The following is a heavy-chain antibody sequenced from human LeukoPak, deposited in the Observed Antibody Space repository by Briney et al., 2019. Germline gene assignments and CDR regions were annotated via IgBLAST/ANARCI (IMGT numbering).Heavy chain of an antibody. V-gene: IGHV4-59*12. CDR1: AGSISSSY. D-gene: IGHD6-19*01. Sequence: KPSETLSLTCTVSAGSISSSYWSWIRQPPGKGLEWIGYIYYSGSTNYNPSLKSRVTISVDTSKNQFSLKLSSVTAADTAVYYCARAVGWQWLVRIDYWGQGTLVTVSS. CDR2: IYYSGST. CDR3: ARAVGWQWLVRIDY. J-gene: IGHJ4*02.